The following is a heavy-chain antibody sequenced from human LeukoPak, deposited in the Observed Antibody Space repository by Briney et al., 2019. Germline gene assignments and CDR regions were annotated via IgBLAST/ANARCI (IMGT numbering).Heavy chain of an antibody. CDR2: INWNGGST. J-gene: IGHJ6*03. CDR3: ASLGSSWYYYYMDV. CDR1: GFTFDDYG. D-gene: IGHD6-13*01. Sequence: RPGGSLRLSCAASGFTFDDYGMSWVRHAPGKGLEWVSGINWNGGSTGYADSVKGRFTISRDNAKNALYLQMNSLRAEDTAVYYCASLGSSWYYYYMDVWGKGTTVTVSS. V-gene: IGHV3-20*04.